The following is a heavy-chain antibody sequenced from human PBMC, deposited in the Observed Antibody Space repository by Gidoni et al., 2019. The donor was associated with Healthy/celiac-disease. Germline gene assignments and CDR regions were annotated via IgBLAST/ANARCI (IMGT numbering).Heavy chain of an antibody. V-gene: IGHV3-33*01. J-gene: IGHJ4*02. CDR3: ARESDYYGSGSYSPIDY. Sequence: QVQLVESGGGVVQPGRSLRLSCAASGFTFSSYGMHWVRQAPGKGLGWVAVIWYDGSNKYYADSVKGRFTISRDNSKNTLYLQMNSLRAEDTAVYYCARESDYYGSGSYSPIDYWGQGTLVTVSS. CDR1: GFTFSSYG. D-gene: IGHD3-10*01. CDR2: IWYDGSNK.